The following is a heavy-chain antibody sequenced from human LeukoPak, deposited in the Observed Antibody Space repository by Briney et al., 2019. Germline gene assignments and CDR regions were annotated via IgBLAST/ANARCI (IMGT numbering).Heavy chain of an antibody. CDR1: GFTFSSYG. CDR3: ARDLREYYYDSSGSY. Sequence: GGSLRLSCAASGFTFSSYGMNWVRPAPGKGLEWVSSISSSSIYIYYADSVKGRFTISRDNAKNSLYLQMNSLRAEDTAVYYCARDLREYYYDSSGSYWGQGTLVTVSS. D-gene: IGHD3-22*01. V-gene: IGHV3-21*01. J-gene: IGHJ4*02. CDR2: ISSSSIYI.